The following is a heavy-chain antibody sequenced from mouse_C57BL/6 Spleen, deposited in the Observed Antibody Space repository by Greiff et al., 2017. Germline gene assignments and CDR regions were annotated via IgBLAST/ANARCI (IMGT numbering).Heavy chain of an antibody. D-gene: IGHD1-1*01. CDR2: IWSGGST. Sequence: VQRVESGPGLVQPSQSLSITCTVSGFSLTSYGVHWVRQSPGKGLEWLGVIWSGGSTDYNAAFISRLSISKDNSKSQVFFKMNSLQADDTAIYYCASLLLRAMDYWGQGTSVTVSS. CDR3: ASLLLRAMDY. CDR1: GFSLTSYG. J-gene: IGHJ4*01. V-gene: IGHV2-2*01.